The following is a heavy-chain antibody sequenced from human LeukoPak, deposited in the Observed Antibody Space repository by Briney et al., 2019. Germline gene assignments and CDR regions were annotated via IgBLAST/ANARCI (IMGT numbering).Heavy chain of an antibody. D-gene: IGHD2-21*02. CDR1: GGSFSGYY. J-gene: IGHJ4*02. CDR3: ALINCGGDCPAGY. V-gene: IGHV4-34*01. CDR2: INHSGST. Sequence: SETLSLTCAVYGGSFSGYYWSWIRQPPGKGLEWIGEINHSGSTNYNLSLKSRVTISVDTSKNQFSLKLSSVTAADTAVYYCALINCGGDCPAGYWGQGTLVTVSS.